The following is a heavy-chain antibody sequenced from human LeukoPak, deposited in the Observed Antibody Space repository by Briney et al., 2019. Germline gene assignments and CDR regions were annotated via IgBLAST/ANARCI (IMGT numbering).Heavy chain of an antibody. Sequence: PGGSLRLSCAASGFTFSSYAMSWVRQAPGKGLEWVSAISGSGGSTYYAGSVKGRFTISRDNSKNTLYLQMNSLRAEDTAVYYCAKDLDRSSFLYYYYYGMDVWGQGTTVTVSS. CDR2: ISGSGGST. CDR3: AKDLDRSSFLYYYYYGMDV. V-gene: IGHV3-23*01. D-gene: IGHD6-13*01. J-gene: IGHJ6*02. CDR1: GFTFSSYA.